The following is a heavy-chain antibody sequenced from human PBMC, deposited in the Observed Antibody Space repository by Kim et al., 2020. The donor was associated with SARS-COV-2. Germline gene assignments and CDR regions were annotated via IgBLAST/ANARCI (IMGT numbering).Heavy chain of an antibody. Sequence: YNPSLKSRVTISVDTSKNQFSLKLSSVPAADTAVYYCARHTVRGVIDFDYWGQGTLVTVSS. V-gene: IGHV4-39*01. CDR3: ARHTVRGVIDFDY. J-gene: IGHJ4*02. D-gene: IGHD3-10*01.